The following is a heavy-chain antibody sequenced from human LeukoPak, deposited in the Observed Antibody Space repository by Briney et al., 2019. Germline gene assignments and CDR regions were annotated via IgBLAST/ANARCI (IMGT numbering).Heavy chain of an antibody. CDR2: MNPNSGNT. CDR3: ARGGLTIFGVEALYYYYYMDV. CDR1: GYTSTSYD. V-gene: IGHV1-8*01. D-gene: IGHD3-3*01. Sequence: ASVKVSCKASGYTSTSYDINWVRQATGQGLEWMGWMNPNSGNTGYAQKFQGRVTMTRNTSISTAYMELSSLRSEDTAVYYCARGGLTIFGVEALYYYYYMDVWGKGTTVTVSS. J-gene: IGHJ6*03.